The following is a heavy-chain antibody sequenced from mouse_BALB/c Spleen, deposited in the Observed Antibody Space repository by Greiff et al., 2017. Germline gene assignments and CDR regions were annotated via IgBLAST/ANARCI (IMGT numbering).Heavy chain of an antibody. D-gene: IGHD2-1*01. Sequence: DVHLVESGGGLVQPGGSLRLSCATSGFTFTDYYMSWVRQPPGKALEWLGFIRNKANGYTTEYSASVKGRFTISRDNSQSILYLQMNTLRAEDSATYYCARDTGYGNYEVWGAGTTVTVSS. CDR1: GFTFTDYY. V-gene: IGHV7-3*02. J-gene: IGHJ1*01. CDR3: ARDTGYGNYEV. CDR2: IRNKANGYTT.